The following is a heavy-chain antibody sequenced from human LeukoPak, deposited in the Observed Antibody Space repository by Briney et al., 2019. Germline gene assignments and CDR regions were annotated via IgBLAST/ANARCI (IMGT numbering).Heavy chain of an antibody. CDR1: GFTFSSYA. J-gene: IGHJ4*02. V-gene: IGHV3-23*01. CDR2: ISAGGGST. CDR3: AKDGAIGWGYYFDY. D-gene: IGHD6-19*01. Sequence: PGGSLRLSCAASGFTFSSYAMSWVRQAPGKGLEWVSAISAGGGSTYYADSVEGRFTISRDNSKNTLYLQMNSLRAEDTAVYYCAKDGAIGWGYYFDYWGQGTLVTVSS.